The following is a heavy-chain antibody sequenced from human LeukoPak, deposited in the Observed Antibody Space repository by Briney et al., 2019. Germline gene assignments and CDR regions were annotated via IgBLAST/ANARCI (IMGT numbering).Heavy chain of an antibody. J-gene: IGHJ6*02. CDR3: ARVRIGQQLDKYYYYAMDV. CDR2: INPNKGGT. CDR1: GYTFTDYY. V-gene: IGHV1-2*02. D-gene: IGHD6-13*01. Sequence: ASVKVSCKASGYTFTDYYMHWVRQAPGQGLEWMGWINPNKGGTNYAQKFQGRVTMTTDTSISTAYMEVSRLRSDDTAVYYCARVRIGQQLDKYYYYAMDVWGQGTTVTVSS.